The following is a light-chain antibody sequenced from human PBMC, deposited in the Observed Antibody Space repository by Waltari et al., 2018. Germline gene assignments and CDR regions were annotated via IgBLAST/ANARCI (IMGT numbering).Light chain of an antibody. CDR3: MQALRTPLA. Sequence: TQSPPSLSVTPGEPASISCRSIQNLLHSYGHYRLDWYLQRTGQSPQLLIYFASRRASGVPDRFSGSGSGTNFTLEISRVEAEDVGVYYCMQALRTPLAFGQGTRLEIK. V-gene: IGKV2-28*01. CDR1: QNLLHSYGHYR. CDR2: FAS. J-gene: IGKJ5*01.